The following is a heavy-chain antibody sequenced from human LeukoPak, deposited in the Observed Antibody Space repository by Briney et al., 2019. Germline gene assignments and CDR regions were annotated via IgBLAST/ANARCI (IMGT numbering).Heavy chain of an antibody. CDR1: GFTFGDYA. V-gene: IGHV3-49*04. CDR2: IRSKTYGGTT. Sequence: GGSLRLSCTASGFTFGDYAMSWVRQAPGKGLECVGFIRSKTYGGTTEYAASVKGRFTISRDDSKSIAYPQMNSLKAEDTAVYYCTRVGYCSTTSCYWFGYWGQGTLVTVSS. D-gene: IGHD2-2*01. CDR3: TRVGYCSTTSCYWFGY. J-gene: IGHJ4*02.